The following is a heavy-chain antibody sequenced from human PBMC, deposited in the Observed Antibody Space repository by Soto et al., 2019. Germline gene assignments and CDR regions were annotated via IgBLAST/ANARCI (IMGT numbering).Heavy chain of an antibody. CDR3: AIAPNY. V-gene: IGHV3-23*01. CDR2: ISGSGGTS. Sequence: EVQLLESGGGLVQPGGSLRLSCAASGIIFSRNVMSWVRQAPGKGLEWVSAISGSGGTSYYADSVKGRFTISRDNSKNTLYLQMNSLRVEDTALYYCAIAPNYWGQGSLVTVSS. J-gene: IGHJ4*02. CDR1: GIIFSRNV.